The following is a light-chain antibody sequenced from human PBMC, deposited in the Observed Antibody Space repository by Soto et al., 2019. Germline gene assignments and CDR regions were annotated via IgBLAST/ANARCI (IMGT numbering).Light chain of an antibody. CDR3: QQYFRWPPWT. Sequence: EVLVTQSPATLSVSPGEGVTLSCRASQSVSTDLARYQQKPGQAPRLLIYGASIRAIGVPDRFSGSGSGTDFTFTISSLQSEDSAIYYCQQYFRWPPWTFGQGTKVEV. J-gene: IGKJ1*01. V-gene: IGKV3-15*01. CDR2: GAS. CDR1: QSVSTD.